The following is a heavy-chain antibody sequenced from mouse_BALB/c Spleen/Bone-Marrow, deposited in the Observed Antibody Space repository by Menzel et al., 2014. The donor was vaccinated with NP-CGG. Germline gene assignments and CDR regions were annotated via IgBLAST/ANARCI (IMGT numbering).Heavy chain of an antibody. Sequence: EVQLQQSGPELEKPGASVKISCKASGYSFTAYNMNWVKQSNGKSLEWIGGINPNNGGTSYNQKFKGKATLTVDKSSSTAYMELRSLTSEDSAVYYCAREAYYYGSSPGWFASWGKGTLVTVSA. J-gene: IGHJ3*01. CDR3: AREAYYYGSSPGWFAS. CDR1: GYSFTAYN. CDR2: INPNNGGT. V-gene: IGHV1-18*01. D-gene: IGHD1-1*01.